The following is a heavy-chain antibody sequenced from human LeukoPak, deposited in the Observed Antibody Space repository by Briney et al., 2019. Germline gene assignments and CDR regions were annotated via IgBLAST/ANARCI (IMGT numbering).Heavy chain of an antibody. CDR2: IYPDDSDT. CDR1: GYSFTSYW. Sequence: GESLKISCKGSGYSFTSYWIGWVRQMPGKGLEWMGIIYPDDSDTRYSPSFQGQVTISADKSISTAYLQWSSLKASDTAMYYCARRHCSSTSYYLLGWFDPWGQGTLVTVSS. V-gene: IGHV5-51*01. J-gene: IGHJ5*02. CDR3: ARRHCSSTSYYLLGWFDP. D-gene: IGHD2-2*01.